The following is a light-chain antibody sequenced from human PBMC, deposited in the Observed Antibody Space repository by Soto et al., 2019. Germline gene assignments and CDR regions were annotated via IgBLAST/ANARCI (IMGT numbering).Light chain of an antibody. J-gene: IGKJ3*01. V-gene: IGKV3-20*01. Sequence: EIVLTQSPGTLSLSPGERATLSCRASQSVSSSYLAWYQQKPGQAPRLLIYGASSRATGIPDRFSGSGSGQDFTLTISRLEAEDFVVYYCQQYGSSPKFTFGPGTKVDIK. CDR3: QQYGSSPKFT. CDR1: QSVSSSY. CDR2: GAS.